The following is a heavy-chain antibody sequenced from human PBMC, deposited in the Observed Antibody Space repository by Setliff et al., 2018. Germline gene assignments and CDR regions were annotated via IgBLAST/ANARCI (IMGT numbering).Heavy chain of an antibody. CDR3: TRGAISGHDLGSPY. J-gene: IGHJ4*02. CDR2: ISGDGITI. CDR1: GFSFSYFY. Sequence: PGGSLRLSCAASGFSFSYFYMSWVRQAPGKGLEWLSKISGDGITIFYADSVRGRFTISRDNAKNSVFLQMNSLRADDTAVYYCTRGAISGHDLGSPYWGQGTLVTVSS. V-gene: IGHV3-11*04. D-gene: IGHD5-12*01.